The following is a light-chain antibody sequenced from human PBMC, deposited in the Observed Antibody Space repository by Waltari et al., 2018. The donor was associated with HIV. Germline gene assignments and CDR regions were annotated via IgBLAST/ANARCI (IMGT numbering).Light chain of an antibody. Sequence: QSALTQPASVSGSPGQSITISCTGTSSDVGGYNYVSWYQQHPGKATKLMIYEVSNRPSGVSNRFSGSKSGSTASLTISGLQAEDEADYYCSSYTSSSTLVFGGGTKLTVL. CDR2: EVS. J-gene: IGLJ2*01. CDR1: SSDVGGYNY. CDR3: SSYTSSSTLV. V-gene: IGLV2-14*01.